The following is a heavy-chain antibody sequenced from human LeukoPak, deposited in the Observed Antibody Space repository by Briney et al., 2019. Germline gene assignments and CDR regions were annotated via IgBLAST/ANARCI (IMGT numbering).Heavy chain of an antibody. Sequence: SETLSLTCTVSGGSISSGGYYWSWIRQHPGKGLEWIGYIYYSGSTYYNPSLKSRVTISVDTSKNQFSLKLSSVTAADTAVYYCARGGGGIAVAGIDYWGQGTLVTVSS. CDR1: GGSISSGGYY. D-gene: IGHD6-19*01. J-gene: IGHJ4*02. CDR3: ARGGGGIAVAGIDY. CDR2: IYYSGST. V-gene: IGHV4-31*03.